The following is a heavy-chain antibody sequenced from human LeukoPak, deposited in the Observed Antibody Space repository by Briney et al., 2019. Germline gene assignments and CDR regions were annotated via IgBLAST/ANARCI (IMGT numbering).Heavy chain of an antibody. CDR1: GFTFSNSA. D-gene: IGHD3-22*01. J-gene: IGHJ5*02. V-gene: IGHV3-23*01. CDR3: TTDYQTGVVVTFP. Sequence: GGSLRLSCAASGFTFSNSAMNWVRQAPGKGLEWVSAISGSGGSTYYADSVKGRFTVSRDNSKNTLYLQMNSLRAEDTAVYYCTTDYQTGVVVTFPWGQGTLVTVSS. CDR2: ISGSGGST.